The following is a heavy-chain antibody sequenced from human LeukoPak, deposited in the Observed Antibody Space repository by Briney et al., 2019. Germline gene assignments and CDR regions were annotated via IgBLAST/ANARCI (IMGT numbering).Heavy chain of an antibody. V-gene: IGHV1-8*03. CDR3: ARNAKWELRHFDY. CDR1: GYTFTSYD. J-gene: IGHJ4*02. D-gene: IGHD1-26*01. Sequence: ASVKVSCKASGYTFTSYDINWVRQATGQGLEWMGWMNPNSGNTGYAQKFQGRVTITRNTSISTAYMELSSLRSEDTAVYYCARNAKWELRHFDYWGQGTLVTVSS. CDR2: MNPNSGNT.